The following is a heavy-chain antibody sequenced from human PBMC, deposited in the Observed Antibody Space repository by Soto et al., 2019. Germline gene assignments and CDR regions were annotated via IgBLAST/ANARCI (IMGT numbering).Heavy chain of an antibody. CDR1: GASISSGGYY. J-gene: IGHJ4*02. Sequence: QVQLQESGPGLVKPSQTLSLTCTVSGASISSGGYYWSWIRQHPGKGLEWIGYIYDSGSTRYSPSLQSRIPISGDTSKSQISLKLISVTAADTAVYYCTRGEVRTAFRHWGQGTLVTVSS. V-gene: IGHV4-31*03. D-gene: IGHD3-10*01. CDR3: TRGEVRTAFRH. CDR2: IYDSGST.